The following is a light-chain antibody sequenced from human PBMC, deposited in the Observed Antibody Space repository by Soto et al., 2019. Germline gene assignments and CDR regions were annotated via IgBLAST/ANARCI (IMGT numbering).Light chain of an antibody. CDR1: QSITTN. CDR3: QQYNSWLQLT. V-gene: IGKV3-15*01. CDR2: AAS. J-gene: IGKJ5*01. Sequence: EIVMPQSPATRSVSTGERATLSCRASQSITTNLPWYQQKPVQPPSLIVFAASTRAPGRPGRFSGGGSGTELTHTISSLQSEDFGVYYCQQYNSWLQLTFSQGTRLEIK.